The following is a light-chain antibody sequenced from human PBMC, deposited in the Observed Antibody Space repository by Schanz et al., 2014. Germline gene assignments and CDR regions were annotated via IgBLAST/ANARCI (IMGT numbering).Light chain of an antibody. V-gene: IGLV2-14*01. CDR3: NSYTSSSTVV. CDR2: DVS. J-gene: IGLJ2*01. Sequence: QSALTQPASVSGSPGQSITISCTGTSSDVGGYNYVYWYQQHPGKAPKLMIYDVSNRPSGVSNRFSGSKSGNTASLTISGLQAEDEADYYCNSYTSSSTVVFGGGTKLTVL. CDR1: SSDVGGYNY.